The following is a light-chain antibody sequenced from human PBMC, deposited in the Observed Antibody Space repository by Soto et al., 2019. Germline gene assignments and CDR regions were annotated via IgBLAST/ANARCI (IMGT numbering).Light chain of an antibody. CDR2: GAS. V-gene: IGKV3-15*01. CDR1: QSVNSN. CDR3: QHYNNWPPYT. Sequence: EIVMTQSPATLSVSPGERATLSCRASQSVNSNLAWYQQKPGRAPRLLTYGASTRASGIPARFSGSGSGTEFTLTISSLQSEDFAVYYCQHYNNWPPYTFGQGTKVDIK. J-gene: IGKJ2*01.